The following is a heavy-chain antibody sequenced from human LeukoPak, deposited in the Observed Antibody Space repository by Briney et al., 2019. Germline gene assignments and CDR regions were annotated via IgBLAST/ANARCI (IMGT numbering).Heavy chain of an antibody. CDR3: AVDCSSPSCYGQSAFDI. D-gene: IGHD2-2*01. J-gene: IGHJ3*02. CDR1: GFTFSTYA. CDR2: ISTGGDRA. Sequence: GGSLRLSCAASGFTFSTYAMDWVRQAPGKGLEWVSAISTGGDRAYYADSVKGWFTTSRDNSRNTLYLQVNSLRVEDTAIYYCAVDCSSPSCYGQSAFDIWGQGTMVTVSS. V-gene: IGHV3-23*01.